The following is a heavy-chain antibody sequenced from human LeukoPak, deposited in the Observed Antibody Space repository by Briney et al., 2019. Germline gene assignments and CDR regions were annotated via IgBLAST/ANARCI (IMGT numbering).Heavy chain of an antibody. CDR2: NYPTGDT. Sequence: SETLSLTCSVSGVSVNNYYWSWVRQPAGKRLEWIGRNYPTGDTIYNPSLKSRVTMSVDMSKNHLSLKLTSVTAADAAVYYCARDLTARGSFDYWGQGILVSVSS. V-gene: IGHV4-4*07. D-gene: IGHD3-16*01. J-gene: IGHJ4*02. CDR3: ARDLTARGSFDY. CDR1: GVSVNNYY.